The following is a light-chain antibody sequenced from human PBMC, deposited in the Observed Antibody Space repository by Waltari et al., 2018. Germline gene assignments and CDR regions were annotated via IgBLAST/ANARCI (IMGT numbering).Light chain of an antibody. CDR3: QAWDSSTRV. CDR1: KLGDKY. Sequence: SYELTQPPSVSVSPGQTASITCSGDKLGDKYACWYQQKPGQSPVLVIYQDSKRPSGSPERFSGSTSGNTATLTISGTKAMDEADYYCQAWDSSTRVFGGGTKLTVL. V-gene: IGLV3-1*01. J-gene: IGLJ2*01. CDR2: QDS.